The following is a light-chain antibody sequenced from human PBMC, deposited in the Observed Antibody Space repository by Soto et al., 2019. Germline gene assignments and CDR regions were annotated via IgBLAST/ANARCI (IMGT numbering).Light chain of an antibody. CDR2: WAS. Sequence: DTVMSQSPASLAVSLGGRATINYKSSQRLLYRSNNKNYLAWYQHKAGQPPKLLIYWASTRDSGVPDRFSGSGSGTDFTLTINNVQAEDVAVYYCQQYYNPPWTFGQGTKVEI. CDR3: QQYYNPPWT. J-gene: IGKJ1*01. CDR1: QRLLYRSNNKNY. V-gene: IGKV4-1*01.